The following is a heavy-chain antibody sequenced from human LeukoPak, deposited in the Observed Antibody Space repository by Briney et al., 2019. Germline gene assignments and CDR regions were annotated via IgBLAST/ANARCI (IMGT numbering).Heavy chain of an antibody. D-gene: IGHD3-10*01. CDR1: AGSTSLYY. J-gene: IGHJ4*02. Sequence: PSETLSLTCSVSAGSTSLYYWSWIRQPPGKGLEWIGYFYDTRSPKYNPSLERRVTISVDMSRNQFSLNLTSVTAADTAVYYCARGRGSLTYWGQGTLATVSS. V-gene: IGHV4-59*01. CDR3: ARGRGSLTY. CDR2: FYDTRSP.